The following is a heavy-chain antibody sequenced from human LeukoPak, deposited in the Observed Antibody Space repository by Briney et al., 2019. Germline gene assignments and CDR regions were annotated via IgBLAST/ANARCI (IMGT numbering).Heavy chain of an antibody. CDR2: IYHSGST. CDR1: GGSISSDGYS. D-gene: IGHD2-15*01. J-gene: IGHJ3*02. CDR3: ARSYCGGGSCYSEDHDAFDI. V-gene: IGHV4-30-2*01. Sequence: SETLSLTCAVSGGSISSDGYSWSWIRQPPGKGLEWIGYIYHSGSTYFNPSLRSRVTISLDRSKNQFSLKLSSVPAADTAVYYCARSYCGGGSCYSEDHDAFDIWGQGTMVTVSS.